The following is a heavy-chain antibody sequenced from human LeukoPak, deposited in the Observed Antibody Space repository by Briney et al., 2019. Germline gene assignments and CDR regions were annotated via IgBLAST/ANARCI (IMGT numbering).Heavy chain of an antibody. CDR1: GFTFSSYG. V-gene: IGHV3-33*08. D-gene: IGHD6-19*01. CDR2: IWYGGSNK. Sequence: GGPLRLSCAASGFTFSSYGMHWLRQAPGKGLEWVADIWYGGSNKYYADPVKRRFTISRDNSKNTLYVPMNSLRAEVTAVYYCASSATIAVAGTVGYWGQGTLVTVSS. J-gene: IGHJ4*02. CDR3: ASSATIAVAGTVGY.